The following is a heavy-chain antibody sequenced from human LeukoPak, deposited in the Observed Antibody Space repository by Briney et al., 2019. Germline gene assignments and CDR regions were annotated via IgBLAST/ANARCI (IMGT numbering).Heavy chain of an antibody. V-gene: IGHV3-30*18. CDR3: AKDLSSSSGYFQH. CDR1: GFTFSSYG. D-gene: IGHD6-6*01. J-gene: IGHJ1*01. CDR2: ISYDGSKK. Sequence: GRSLRLSCAASGFTFSSYGMNWVRQAPGKGLEWVADISYDGSKKYYGDSVKGRFTISRDNAKNTLYLQMNNLRAGDTAVYYCAKDLSSSSGYFQHWGQGTLVTVSS.